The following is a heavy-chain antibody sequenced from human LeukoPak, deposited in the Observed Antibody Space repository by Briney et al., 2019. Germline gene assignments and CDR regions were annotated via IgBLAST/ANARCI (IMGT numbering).Heavy chain of an antibody. CDR1: GFTFSSYE. D-gene: IGHD6-19*01. V-gene: IGHV3-48*03. CDR2: ISSSGSTI. Sequence: SGGSLRLSXAASGFTFSSYEMNWVRQAPGKGMEWVSYISSSGSTIYYADSVKGRFTISRDNAKNSLYLQMNSLRAEDTAVYYCARDGPSGIAVAVNFDYWGQGTLVTVSS. J-gene: IGHJ4*02. CDR3: ARDGPSGIAVAVNFDY.